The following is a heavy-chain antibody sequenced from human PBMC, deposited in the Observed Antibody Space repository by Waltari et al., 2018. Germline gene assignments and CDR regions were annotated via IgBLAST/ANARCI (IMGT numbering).Heavy chain of an antibody. J-gene: IGHJ5*02. CDR3: ARETTGGDYAGPRADWFDP. CDR2: IYYSGST. V-gene: IGHV4-39*07. Sequence: QLQLQESGPGLVKPSETLSLTCTVSGGSISSSSYYWGWIRKPPGKGLEWIGSIYYSGSTYYNPSLKSRVTISVDTSKNQFSLKLSSVTAADTAVYYCARETTGGDYAGPRADWFDPWGQGTLVTVSS. CDR1: GGSISSSSYY. D-gene: IGHD4-17*01.